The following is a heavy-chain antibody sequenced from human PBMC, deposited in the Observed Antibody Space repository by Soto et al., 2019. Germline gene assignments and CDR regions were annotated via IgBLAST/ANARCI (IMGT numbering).Heavy chain of an antibody. Sequence: QVQLQESGPGLVKPSGTLSLTCAVSGGSISSDNWWNWVRQPPGQGLEWIGEVYRSGSTNYDPSLKSRVTVSIDMSKTQCSLTLTSVTAADTAMYYCAGNGVYSLGSWGQGTLVTVSS. D-gene: IGHD4-17*01. V-gene: IGHV4-4*02. CDR3: AGNGVYSLGS. J-gene: IGHJ5*02. CDR2: VYRSGST. CDR1: GGSISSDNW.